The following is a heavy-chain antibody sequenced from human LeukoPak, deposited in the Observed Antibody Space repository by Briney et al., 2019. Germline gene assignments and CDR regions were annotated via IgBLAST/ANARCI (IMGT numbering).Heavy chain of an antibody. CDR2: FDPEDGET. Sequence: ASVKVSCKVSGYTLTELSMHWVRQAPGKGLEWMGGFDPEDGETIYAQKFQGRVTMTEDTSTDTAYMELSSLRSEDTAMYYCAASPYGDPPYYFDYWGQGTLVTVSS. V-gene: IGHV1-24*01. CDR1: GYTLTELS. D-gene: IGHD4-17*01. J-gene: IGHJ4*02. CDR3: AASPYGDPPYYFDY.